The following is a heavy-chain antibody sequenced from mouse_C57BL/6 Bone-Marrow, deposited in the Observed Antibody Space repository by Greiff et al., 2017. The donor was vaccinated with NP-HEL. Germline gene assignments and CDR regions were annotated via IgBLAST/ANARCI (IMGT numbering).Heavy chain of an antibody. V-gene: IGHV5-9*01. Sequence: EVNVVESGGGLVKPGGSLKLSCAASGFTFSSYTMSWVRQTPEKRLEWVATISGGGGNTYYPDSVKGRFTISRDNAKNTLYLQMSSLRSEDTALYYCARRGSNYVLFDYWGQGTTLTVSS. CDR2: ISGGGGNT. J-gene: IGHJ2*01. D-gene: IGHD2-5*01. CDR3: ARRGSNYVLFDY. CDR1: GFTFSSYT.